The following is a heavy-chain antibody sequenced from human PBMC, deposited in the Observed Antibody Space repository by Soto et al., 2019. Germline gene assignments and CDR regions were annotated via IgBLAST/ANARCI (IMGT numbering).Heavy chain of an antibody. V-gene: IGHV1-69*06. CDR3: ARGPPFDSFSL. Sequence: QVQLVQSGAEVKKPGASVKVSCEASGYSFIDYYIHWVRQAPGQGLEWMGGIIPISGRVYYAEKFQGRVTITADRSTNTAYVEITSLRSDDTAVYYCARGPPFDSFSLWGPGTLVTVSS. J-gene: IGHJ3*01. D-gene: IGHD2-21*01. CDR1: GYSFIDYY. CDR2: IIPISGRV.